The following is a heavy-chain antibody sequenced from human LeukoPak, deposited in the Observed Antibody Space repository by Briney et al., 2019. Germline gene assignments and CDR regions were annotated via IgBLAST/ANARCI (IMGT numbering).Heavy chain of an antibody. J-gene: IGHJ1*01. Sequence: GRSLRLSCAASGFTFSSYAMHWVRQAPGKGLEGVAVISYDGSNKYYADSVKGRFTISRDNSKNTLYLQMNSLRAEDTAVYYCARDSSGYGSRLQHWGQGTLVTVSS. CDR2: ISYDGSNK. CDR1: GFTFSSYA. CDR3: ARDSSGYGSRLQH. D-gene: IGHD3-10*01. V-gene: IGHV3-30-3*01.